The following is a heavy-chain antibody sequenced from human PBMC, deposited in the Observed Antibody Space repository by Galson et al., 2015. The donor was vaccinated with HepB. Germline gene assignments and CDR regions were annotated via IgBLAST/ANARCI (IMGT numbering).Heavy chain of an antibody. D-gene: IGHD3-10*01. CDR3: ARAPYYGSGSRLFDI. CDR2: INSDGSST. V-gene: IGHV3-74*01. Sequence: SLRLSCAASGFTFSSYSMNWVRRAPGKGLVWVSRINSDGSSTSYADSVKGRFTISRDNAKNTLYLQTNSLRAEDTAVYYCARAPYYGSGSRLFDIWGQGTMVTVSS. CDR1: GFTFSSYS. J-gene: IGHJ3*02.